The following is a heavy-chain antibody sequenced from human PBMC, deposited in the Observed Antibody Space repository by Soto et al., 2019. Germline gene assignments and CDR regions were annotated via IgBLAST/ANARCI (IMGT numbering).Heavy chain of an antibody. D-gene: IGHD2-15*01. J-gene: IGHJ4*02. V-gene: IGHV3-21*06. Sequence: PGGSLRLSCVASGFTFSSYTMNWVRQAPGKGLEWVSSISDTSNYIYYADSVKDRFTISRDNAKNSLYLQMNSLRAEDTAVYYCARETSCTGDNCYAKDYWGKGNLVTVSS. CDR3: ARETSCTGDNCYAKDY. CDR2: ISDTSNYI. CDR1: GFTFSSYT.